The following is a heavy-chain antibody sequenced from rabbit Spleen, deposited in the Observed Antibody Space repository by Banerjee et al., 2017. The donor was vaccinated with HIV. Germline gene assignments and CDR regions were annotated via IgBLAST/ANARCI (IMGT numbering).Heavy chain of an antibody. V-gene: IGHV1S40*01. CDR3: ARYDDGGPIGWGYGRL. D-gene: IGHD2-1*01. CDR1: GFSFSSIYY. J-gene: IGHJ4*01. Sequence: QSLEESGGGLVQPEGSLTLTCTASGFSFSSIYYMCWVRQAPGKGLEWIGCIYTGSSGYTYYANWAKGRFTISKTSSTTVTLQMTSLTAADTATYFCARYDDGGPIGWGYGRLWGPGTLVTVS. CDR2: IYTGSSGYT.